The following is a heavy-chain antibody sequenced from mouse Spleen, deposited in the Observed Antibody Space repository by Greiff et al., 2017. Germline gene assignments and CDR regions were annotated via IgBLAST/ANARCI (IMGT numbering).Heavy chain of an antibody. CDR3: AREASYQYYFDY. J-gene: IGHJ2*01. CDR2: INYDGSST. V-gene: IGHV5-16*01. D-gene: IGHD2-10*01. CDR1: GFTFSDYY. Sequence: EVQRVESEGGLVQPGSSMKLSCTASGFTFSDYYMAWVRQVPEKGLEWVANINYDGSSTYYLDSLKSRFIISRDNAKNILYLQMSSLKSEDTATYYCAREASYQYYFDYWGQGTTLTVSS.